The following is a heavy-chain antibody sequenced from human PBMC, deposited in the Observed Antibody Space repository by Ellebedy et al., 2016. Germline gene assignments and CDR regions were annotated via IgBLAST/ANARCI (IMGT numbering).Heavy chain of an antibody. CDR2: ISNTGKT. Sequence: SETLSLXCSVSGDSVTSSSYYWTWIRQRPGRGLEWIGYISNTGKTYYNSSLKSRVDVSLDTSENQFSLKLSSMTAADAAVYYCAREWQLLPYSVLNVWGQGTVVTVSS. CDR3: AREWQLLPYSVLNV. V-gene: IGHV4-31*03. J-gene: IGHJ3*01. D-gene: IGHD5-24*01. CDR1: GDSVTSSSYY.